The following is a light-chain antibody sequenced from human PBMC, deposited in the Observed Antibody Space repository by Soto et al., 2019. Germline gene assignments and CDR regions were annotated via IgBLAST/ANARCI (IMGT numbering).Light chain of an antibody. CDR2: EVS. CDR1: SSDIGAYNF. J-gene: IGLJ3*02. CDR3: CSYTCGTSWV. Sequence: QSVLTQPASVSGSPGQSITISCTGTSSDIGAYNFVSWYQQHPGKVPKLMIYEVSNRPSGVPNRFSGSKSGNRASLTISGLQAEDEADYYCCSYTCGTSWVFGGGTKLTVL. V-gene: IGLV2-14*01.